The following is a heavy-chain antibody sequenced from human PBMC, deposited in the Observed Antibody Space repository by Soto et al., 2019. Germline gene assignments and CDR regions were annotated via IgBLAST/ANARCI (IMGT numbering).Heavy chain of an antibody. V-gene: IGHV4-59*08. Sequence: PSETLSLTCTVSGGSISSYYWSWIRQPPGKGLEWMGDIYYSGSINYNPSLKRRGTISVDPSNNQFSLKLNSRPAEDTAVYYCARHNYGSGSTYFDYWGQGTLVTVPQ. CDR3: ARHNYGSGSTYFDY. CDR2: IYYSGSI. D-gene: IGHD3-10*01. J-gene: IGHJ4*02. CDR1: GGSISSYY.